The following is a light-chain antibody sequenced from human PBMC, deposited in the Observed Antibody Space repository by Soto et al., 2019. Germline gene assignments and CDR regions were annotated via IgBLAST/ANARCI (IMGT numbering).Light chain of an antibody. Sequence: QSVLTQPASVFGSPGQSITISCTGTSSDVGGYNFVSWYQQLPGKAPKLMIYEVTSRPSGVSNRFSGSKSGNTASLTISGLQHEDEADYYCSSYTTSSTVVFGTGTKLTVL. V-gene: IGLV2-14*03. CDR1: SSDVGGYNF. CDR3: SSYTTSSTVV. J-gene: IGLJ1*01. CDR2: EVT.